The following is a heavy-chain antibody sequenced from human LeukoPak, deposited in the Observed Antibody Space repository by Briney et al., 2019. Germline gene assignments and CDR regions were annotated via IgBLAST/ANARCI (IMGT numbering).Heavy chain of an antibody. Sequence: SETLSLTCTVPGGSISSYYWSWIRQPPGKGLEWIGYIYYSGSTNYNPSLKSRVTISVDTSKNQFSLKLSSVTAADTAVYYCARDVGDGYMVAFNFDYWGQGTLVTVSS. CDR1: GGSISSYY. CDR3: ARDVGDGYMVAFNFDY. J-gene: IGHJ4*02. D-gene: IGHD5-24*01. CDR2: IYYSGST. V-gene: IGHV4-59*12.